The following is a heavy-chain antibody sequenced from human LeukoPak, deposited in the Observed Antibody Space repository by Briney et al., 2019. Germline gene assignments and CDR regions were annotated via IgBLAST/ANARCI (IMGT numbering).Heavy chain of an antibody. J-gene: IGHJ4*02. V-gene: IGHV4-61*02. CDR1: GGSISSDGYC. CDR3: ARFRAPLSVGDC. Sequence: KTSETLSLTCTVSGGSISSDGYCWSWIRQPAGKGLEWIGRIYTSGDTTYNPPLKSRVTISVDTSKNQFSLKLTSVTAADTAVYYCARFRAPLSVGDCWGQGTLVTVSS. CDR2: IYTSGDT.